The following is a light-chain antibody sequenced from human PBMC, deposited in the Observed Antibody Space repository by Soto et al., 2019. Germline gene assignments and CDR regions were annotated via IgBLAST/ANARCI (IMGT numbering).Light chain of an antibody. J-gene: IGLJ3*02. CDR1: SSDVGNYNL. V-gene: IGLV2-23*02. Sequence: QSALTQPASVSGSPGQSITISCTGTSSDVGNYNLVSWYQQHPGTAPKLMIYEVTERPSGVSNRFSGSKSGNTASRTISGLQAEDEADYYCCSYAGTSTFEWVFGGGTKLTVL. CDR3: CSYAGTSTFEWV. CDR2: EVT.